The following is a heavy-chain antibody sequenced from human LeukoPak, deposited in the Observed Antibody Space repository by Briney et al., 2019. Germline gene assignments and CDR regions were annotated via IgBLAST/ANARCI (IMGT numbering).Heavy chain of an antibody. J-gene: IGHJ4*02. Sequence: SETLSLTCTVSGGSISSSSYYWGWIRQPPGKGLEWLGSIYYSGSTYYNPSLKSRVTISVDTSKNQFSLKLSSVTAADTAVYYCARNGNYYDSSGYPLDYWGQGTLVTVSS. CDR3: ARNGNYYDSSGYPLDY. V-gene: IGHV4-39*01. CDR1: GGSISSSSYY. CDR2: IYYSGST. D-gene: IGHD3-22*01.